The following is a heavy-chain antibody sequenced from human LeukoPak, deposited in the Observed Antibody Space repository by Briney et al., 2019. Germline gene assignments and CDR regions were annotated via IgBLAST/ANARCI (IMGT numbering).Heavy chain of an antibody. D-gene: IGHD1/OR15-1a*01. Sequence: ASVKVSCKASGYTFTRYDINWVRQATGQGLEWMGWMNPNSGNTGYAQKFQGRVTMTRNTSISTAYMELSSLRSEDTAVYYCARGEPGTREIDYWGQGTLVTVSS. CDR1: GYTFTRYD. J-gene: IGHJ4*02. V-gene: IGHV1-8*01. CDR3: ARGEPGTREIDY. CDR2: MNPNSGNT.